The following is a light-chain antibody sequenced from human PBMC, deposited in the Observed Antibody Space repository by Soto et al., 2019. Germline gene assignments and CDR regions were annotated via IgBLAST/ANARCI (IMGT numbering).Light chain of an antibody. CDR1: QSISSY. Sequence: DIQMTQSPCSLSASVGDRVTITCRASQSISSYLNWYQQKPGKAPKLLIYAASSLQSGVPSRFSGSGSGTDFTLTIISLQPEDFATYYCQQTYRTPITLGQGTRLELK. V-gene: IGKV1-39*01. J-gene: IGKJ5*01. CDR3: QQTYRTPIT. CDR2: AAS.